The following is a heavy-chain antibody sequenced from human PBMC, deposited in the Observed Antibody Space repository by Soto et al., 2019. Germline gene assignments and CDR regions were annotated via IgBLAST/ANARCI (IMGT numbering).Heavy chain of an antibody. CDR1: GFTFSNAW. CDR2: IKSKTDGGTT. J-gene: IGHJ3*02. D-gene: IGHD4-17*01. Sequence: PGGSLRLSCAASGFTFSNAWMSWVRQAPGKGMEWVGRIKSKTDGGTTDYAAPVKGRFTISRDDSKNTLYLQMDSLKTEDTAGIYCTTDPLTTVTTMDVFDIWGQGTMVTVPS. V-gene: IGHV3-15*01. CDR3: TTDPLTTVTTMDVFDI.